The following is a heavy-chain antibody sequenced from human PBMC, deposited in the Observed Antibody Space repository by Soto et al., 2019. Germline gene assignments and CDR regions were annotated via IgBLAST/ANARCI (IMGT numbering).Heavy chain of an antibody. CDR1: GFTVIDNY. Sequence: WGSLRLSCAASGFTVIDNYINFFRHSPFKWLEWVSVIYSGGATKYADSVRGRFTISRDNAKNTVYLQINSLIAEDTAVYYCARERSLRFGEFPPNTFDVWGQGTMVTVSS. CDR2: IYSGGAT. D-gene: IGHD3-10*01. J-gene: IGHJ3*01. CDR3: ARERSLRFGEFPPNTFDV. V-gene: IGHV3-53*01.